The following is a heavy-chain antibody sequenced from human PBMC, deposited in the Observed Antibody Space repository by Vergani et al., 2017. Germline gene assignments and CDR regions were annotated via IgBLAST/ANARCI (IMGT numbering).Heavy chain of an antibody. V-gene: IGHV3-13*01. CDR2: IGGDGER. CDR1: GFTFSSND. J-gene: IGHJ5*01. CDR3: ARARYIEACYMSNWLDS. Sequence: VESGGGLVQPGGSLRLSCTVSGFTFSSNDFHWVRQTAGKGLEWVSSIGGDGERYYSDSVKGRFTISIDNGQNTLYLQMNSLRVEVTGVYYCARARYIEACYMSNWLDSWGQGTLVTVSS. D-gene: IGHD3-9*01.